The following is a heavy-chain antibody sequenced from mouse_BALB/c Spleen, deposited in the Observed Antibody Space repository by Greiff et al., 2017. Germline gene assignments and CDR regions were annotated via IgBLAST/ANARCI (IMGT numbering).Heavy chain of an antibody. D-gene: IGHD1-2*01. CDR2: ISYSGST. V-gene: IGHV3-2*02. Sequence: EVQRVESGPGLVKPSQSLSLTCTVTGYSITSDYAWNWIRQFPGNKLEWMGYISYSGSTSYNPSLKSRISITRDTSKNQFFLQLNSVTTEDTATYYCARGGVRLREFAYWGQGTLVTVSA. CDR1: GYSITSDYA. CDR3: ARGGVRLREFAY. J-gene: IGHJ3*01.